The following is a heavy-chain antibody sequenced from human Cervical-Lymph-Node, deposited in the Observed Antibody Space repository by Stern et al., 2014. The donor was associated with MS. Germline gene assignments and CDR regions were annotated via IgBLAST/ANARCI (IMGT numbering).Heavy chain of an antibody. CDR3: ARDALVDASYI. D-gene: IGHD6-13*01. CDR1: GGSVSSGSYY. V-gene: IGHV4-61*02. CDR2: VVPSGTT. J-gene: IGHJ3*02. Sequence: QVQLQEAGPGLVKPSQTLSLTCTVSGGSVSSGSYYWTWVRQPAGKGLEWIGLVVPSGTTNNTPSLKSPVSISQNAAKNQSSLKLSSVTAADTAVYFCARDALVDASYIWGQGTMVTVSS.